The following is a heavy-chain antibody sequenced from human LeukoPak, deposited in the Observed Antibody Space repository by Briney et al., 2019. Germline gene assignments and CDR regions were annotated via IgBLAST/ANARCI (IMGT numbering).Heavy chain of an antibody. V-gene: IGHV3-48*01. J-gene: IGHJ6*03. CDR3: ARFAAGGSYYYYMDV. Sequence: GGSLRLSCAASGFTFSSYTMNWVRQPPGKGLEWVSNIGTSSTTIYYADSVKGRFTISRDNAKNSLYLQTNSLRADDTAVYYCARFAAGGSYYYYMDVWGKGTTVTVSS. D-gene: IGHD6-25*01. CDR1: GFTFSSYT. CDR2: IGTSSTTI.